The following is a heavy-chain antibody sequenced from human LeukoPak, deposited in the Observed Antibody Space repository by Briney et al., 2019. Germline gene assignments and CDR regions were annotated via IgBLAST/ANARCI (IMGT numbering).Heavy chain of an antibody. CDR2: IYHSGST. Sequence: SETLSLTCAVSGGSISSSNWWSWVRQPPGKGLDWIGEIYHSGSTNYNPSLKSRVTISVDKSKNQFSLKVSSVTAADTAVYYCARIPLVWSSPKGAFDIWGQGTTVTVSP. CDR1: GGSISSSNW. D-gene: IGHD3-10*01. CDR3: ARIPLVWSSPKGAFDI. V-gene: IGHV4-4*02. J-gene: IGHJ3*02.